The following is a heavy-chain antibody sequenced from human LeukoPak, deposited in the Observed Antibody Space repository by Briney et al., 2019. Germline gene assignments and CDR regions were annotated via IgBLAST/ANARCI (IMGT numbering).Heavy chain of an antibody. Sequence: GGSLRLSCAASGFTFNDAWMSWVRQAPGKGLEWVANIKQDGSEKYYVDSVKGRFTISRDNAKNSLYLQMNSLRAEDTAVYYCARGSNAFDIWGQGTMVTVSS. CDR2: IKQDGSEK. CDR3: ARGSNAFDI. D-gene: IGHD3-10*01. V-gene: IGHV3-7*04. CDR1: GFTFNDAW. J-gene: IGHJ3*02.